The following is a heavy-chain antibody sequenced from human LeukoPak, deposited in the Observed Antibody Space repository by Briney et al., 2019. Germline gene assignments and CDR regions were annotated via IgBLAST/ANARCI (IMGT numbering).Heavy chain of an antibody. CDR3: ARLVVDSHAFDV. CDR1: GFTVSGSY. Sequence: PGGSLRLSCAAPGFTVSGSYMSWIRQAPGKGLEWVSILYSVGTIYYAGSVKGRFTISRDNSKNTLYLQMNSLRAEDAAVYYCARLVVDSHAFDVWGQGTMVTVSS. D-gene: IGHD6-19*01. J-gene: IGHJ3*01. V-gene: IGHV3-53*01. CDR2: LYSVGTI.